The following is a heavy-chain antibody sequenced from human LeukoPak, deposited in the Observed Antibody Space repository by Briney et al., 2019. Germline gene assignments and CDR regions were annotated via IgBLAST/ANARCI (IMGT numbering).Heavy chain of an antibody. CDR1: GGSISSSSFY. J-gene: IGHJ6*02. CDR3: ARDVIVVVPAADYYGMDV. Sequence: PSETLSLTCTVSGGSISSSSFYWGWIRQPPGKGLEWIGEINHSGSTNYNPSLKSRVTISVDTSKNQFSLKLSSVTAADTAVYYCARDVIVVVPAADYYGMDVWGQGTTVTVSS. D-gene: IGHD2-2*01. V-gene: IGHV4-39*07. CDR2: INHSGST.